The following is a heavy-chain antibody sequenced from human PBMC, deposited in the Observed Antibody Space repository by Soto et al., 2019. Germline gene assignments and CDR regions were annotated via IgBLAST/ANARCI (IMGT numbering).Heavy chain of an antibody. CDR3: AKEGEGRSLDF. V-gene: IGHV3-30-3*01. Sequence: QVQLVESGGRVVQPGGSLRLSCAASGFIFDSYALHWVRQTPGKGLEWLTILSFDGSDRYYADSVKGRFTISRDTSKNTLYLQMNSLRPEDTAMYYCAKEGEGRSLDFWGQGTLVTVSS. CDR1: GFIFDSYA. J-gene: IGHJ4*02. D-gene: IGHD2-21*01. CDR2: LSFDGSDR.